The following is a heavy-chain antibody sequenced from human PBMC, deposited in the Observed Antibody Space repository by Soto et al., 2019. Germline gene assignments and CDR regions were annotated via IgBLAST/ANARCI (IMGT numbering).Heavy chain of an antibody. J-gene: IGHJ4*02. V-gene: IGHV3-11*01. CDR2: ISDSGRTI. CDR3: ARGKGYSSYPYFDC. D-gene: IGHD5-12*01. CDR1: VFTFSDYY. Sequence: PGGSLRLSCAASVFTFSDYYMSWIRQAPGKGLEWISYISDSGRTIYQADSVKGRFTISRDNAKNSLYLQMNSLRAEDTAVYYCARGKGYSSYPYFDCWGQGTLVTVSS.